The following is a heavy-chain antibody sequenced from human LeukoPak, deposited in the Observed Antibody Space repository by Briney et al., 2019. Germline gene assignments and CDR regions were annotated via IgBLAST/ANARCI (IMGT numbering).Heavy chain of an antibody. Sequence: SETLSLTCTVSGGSISSYYWSWIRQPPGKGLEWIGYIFSSGSTNYNPSLKSRVTMSVDTSKNQVSLRLSSVTAADTAVYFCARGRISSGWFAHFDYWGQGTLVTVSS. V-gene: IGHV4-59*01. CDR3: ARGRISSGWFAHFDY. CDR1: GGSISSYY. J-gene: IGHJ4*02. D-gene: IGHD6-19*01. CDR2: IFSSGST.